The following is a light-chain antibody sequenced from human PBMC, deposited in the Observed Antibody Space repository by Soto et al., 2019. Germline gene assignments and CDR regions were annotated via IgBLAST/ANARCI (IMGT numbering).Light chain of an antibody. CDR1: QSVSSN. CDR3: QPYNNWPRP. Sequence: EIVMTQSPATLSVSPGERATLSCRASQSVSSNLAWYQQKPGQAPRLLIYGASTRATGIPARFSGSRSGTASSITTSRQQSEECGVYYCQPYNNWPRPLGEGTKEEVK. J-gene: IGKJ1*01. CDR2: GAS. V-gene: IGKV3-15*01.